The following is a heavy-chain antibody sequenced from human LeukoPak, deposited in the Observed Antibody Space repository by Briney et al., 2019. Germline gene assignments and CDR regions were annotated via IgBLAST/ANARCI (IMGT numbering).Heavy chain of an antibody. J-gene: IGHJ6*03. CDR3: ARTLAAAGTSYYYYMDV. CDR2: MNPNSGNT. D-gene: IGHD6-13*01. V-gene: IGHV1-8*01. Sequence: ASVKVSCKASGYTFTSYDINWVRQATGQGLEWMGWMNPNSGNTGYAQKFQGRVTMTRNTSISTAYMELSSLRSEDTAVYYCARTLAAAGTSYYYYMDVWGKGTTVTVSS. CDR1: GYTFTSYD.